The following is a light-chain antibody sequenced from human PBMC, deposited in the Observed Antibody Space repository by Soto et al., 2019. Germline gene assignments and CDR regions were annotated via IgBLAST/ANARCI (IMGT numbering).Light chain of an antibody. CDR2: DAS. V-gene: IGKV3-20*01. CDR3: QQYGSSRT. Sequence: EIVLTQSPGTLSLSPGERVTLSCRASQSVSNYLAWYQQKPGQAPRLLISDASNRATGIPVRFSGSGSGTDFTLTISRLEPEDFAVYYCQQYGSSRTSGQGTKVDIK. CDR1: QSVSNY. J-gene: IGKJ1*01.